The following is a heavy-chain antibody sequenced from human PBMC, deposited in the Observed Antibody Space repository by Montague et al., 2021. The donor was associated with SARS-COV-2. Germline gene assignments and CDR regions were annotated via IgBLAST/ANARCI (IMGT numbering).Heavy chain of an antibody. J-gene: IGHJ4*02. CDR1: GGSFSGYY. V-gene: IGHV4-34*01. CDR2: INHSGST. CDR3: ARGARPGYGFRLGSFDS. Sequence: SETLSLTCAVYGGSFSGYYWNWIRQPPGKGLEWIGEINHSGSTNYNPSLKSRVTMSVDTSKNQFSLKLSSVTAADTAVYYCARGARPGYGFRLGSFDSWGQGTLVTVS. D-gene: IGHD3-10*01.